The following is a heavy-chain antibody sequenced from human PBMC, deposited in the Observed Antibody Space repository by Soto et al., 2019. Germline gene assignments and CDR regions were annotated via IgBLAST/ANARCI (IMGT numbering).Heavy chain of an antibody. CDR3: ARGGHCSSTSCYRNWFDP. V-gene: IGHV4-34*01. Sequence: TLSLTCAVYGGSFSGYYWSWIRQPPGKGLEWIGEINHSGSTNYNPSLKSRVTISVDTSKNQFSLKLSSVTAADTAVYYCARGGHCSSTSCYRNWFDPWGQGTLVTVSS. J-gene: IGHJ5*02. CDR1: GGSFSGYY. D-gene: IGHD2-2*01. CDR2: INHSGST.